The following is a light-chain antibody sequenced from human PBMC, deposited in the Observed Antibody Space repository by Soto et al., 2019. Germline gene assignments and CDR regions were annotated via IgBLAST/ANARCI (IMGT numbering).Light chain of an antibody. Sequence: EIVLTQSPGTLSLSPGERATLSCRASQSVSNNYLAWYQQKPGQAPRLLIYGASSRATGIPDRFSGSGSGTDFTVTISRLEPEDVAVYYCQQYGSSPITFGQGTRLEIK. CDR1: QSVSNNY. J-gene: IGKJ5*01. CDR2: GAS. CDR3: QQYGSSPIT. V-gene: IGKV3-20*01.